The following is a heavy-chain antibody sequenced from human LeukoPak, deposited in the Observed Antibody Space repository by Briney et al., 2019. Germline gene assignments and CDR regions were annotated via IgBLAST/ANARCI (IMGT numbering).Heavy chain of an antibody. V-gene: IGHV3-9*01. CDR1: GFTFDVYA. D-gene: IGHD3-22*01. CDR2: IGWNSGSI. J-gene: IGHJ5*02. Sequence: GRSVSLSCAASGFTFDVYAMHWVRQAPGEGLEWVSGIGWNSGSIGYADSVKGRLTISRDNAKNSLYLQMNSLRADDTALYYCAKEYYDSSGYHFPWGQGTLVTVSS. CDR3: AKEYYDSSGYHFP.